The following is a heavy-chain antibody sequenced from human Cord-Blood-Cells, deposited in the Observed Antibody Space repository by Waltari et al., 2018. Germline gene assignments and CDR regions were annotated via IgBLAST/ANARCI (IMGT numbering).Heavy chain of an antibody. D-gene: IGHD3-16*01. V-gene: IGHV1-2*02. J-gene: IGHJ5*02. CDR2: TNPNSGVT. CDR3: ARGTVNVGRDWFDP. CDR1: GYTLTDYY. Sequence: QVQLVQSGAEVKKPGASVKVSCKASGYTLTDYYTHWVRPHPGQGLEWMGWTNPNSGVTHDAQKFQGRITRTRDTFISTAYVELVRLRSDATAVYYCARGTVNVGRDWFDPWGQGTLVTVSS.